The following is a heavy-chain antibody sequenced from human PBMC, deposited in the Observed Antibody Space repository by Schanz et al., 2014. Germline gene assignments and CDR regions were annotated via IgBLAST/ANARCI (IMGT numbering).Heavy chain of an antibody. J-gene: IGHJ4*02. CDR2: IPWNGAAI. D-gene: IGHD6-19*01. CDR3: AASSGWHPSTDY. CDR1: GFNSDDYA. Sequence: LVESGGGVVQPGRSLRLSCAASGFNSDDYAMHWVRQAPGKGLEWVSNIPWNGAAIGYAGSVKGRFTISRDNAKSSLYLQMNSLRVEDTAVYYCAASSGWHPSTDYWGQGTLVTVSS. V-gene: IGHV3-9*02.